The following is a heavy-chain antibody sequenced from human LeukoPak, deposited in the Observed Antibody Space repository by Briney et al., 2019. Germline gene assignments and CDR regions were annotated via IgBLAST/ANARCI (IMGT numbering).Heavy chain of an antibody. CDR3: ARAYPLVELLLSPFDY. CDR1: GGSISSSSYY. V-gene: IGHV4-39*01. CDR2: IYYSGGT. D-gene: IGHD1-26*01. J-gene: IGHJ4*02. Sequence: AETLSLTCTVSGGSISSSSYYLGWIRQPPGKGLEWIGSIYYSGGTYYNPSLKSRVTISVDTSNNQFSLQLSSVTAADTAVYYCARAYPLVELLLSPFDYWGQGTLVTVSS.